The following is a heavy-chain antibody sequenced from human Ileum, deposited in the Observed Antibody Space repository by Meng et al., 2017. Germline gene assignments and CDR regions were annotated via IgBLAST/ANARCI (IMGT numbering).Heavy chain of an antibody. D-gene: IGHD1-26*01. CDR2: INPKNGGT. CDR1: GYSFTGFY. CDR3: ARDPDRSGRFFDY. Sequence: QVQLVQSVPEGKKPGASVKVSCKASGYSFTGFYIHWVRQAPGQGLEWMGWINPKNGGTNYAPKFQGRVTMTTDTSISIGYMELSSLRSDDTAVYYCARDPDRSGRFFDYWGQGTLVTVAS. J-gene: IGHJ4*02. V-gene: IGHV1-2*02.